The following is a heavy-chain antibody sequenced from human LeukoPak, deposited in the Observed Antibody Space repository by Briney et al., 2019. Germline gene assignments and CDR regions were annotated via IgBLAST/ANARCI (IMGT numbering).Heavy chain of an antibody. Sequence: PGGSLRLSCAASGFTFSDYYMSWIRQAPGKGLEWVSHISGSGSTIYYADSVKGRFTISRDNAKNSLYLQMNSLRAEDTAVYYCARDLVRYFDWYNWFDPWGQGILVTVSS. CDR2: ISGSGSTI. CDR1: GFTFSDYY. D-gene: IGHD3-9*01. J-gene: IGHJ5*02. V-gene: IGHV3-11*01. CDR3: ARDLVRYFDWYNWFDP.